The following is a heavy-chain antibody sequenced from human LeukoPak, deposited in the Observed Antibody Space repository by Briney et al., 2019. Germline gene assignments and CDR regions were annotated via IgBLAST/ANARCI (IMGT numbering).Heavy chain of an antibody. D-gene: IGHD3-16*01. CDR2: ISSSTTTI. Sequence: PGGSLRLSCAASGFTFSSYGMNWVRRAPGKGLEWVSYISSSTTTIYYADSVKGRFTISRDNAKNSLFLQMNSLRAEDTAVYYCARDLVGSKGTFDVDYWGQGTLVTVSS. V-gene: IGHV3-48*04. CDR3: ARDLVGSKGTFDVDY. J-gene: IGHJ4*02. CDR1: GFTFSSYG.